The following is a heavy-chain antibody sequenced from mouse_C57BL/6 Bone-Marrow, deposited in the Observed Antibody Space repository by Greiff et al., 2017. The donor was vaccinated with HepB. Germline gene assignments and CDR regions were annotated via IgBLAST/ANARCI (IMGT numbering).Heavy chain of an antibody. CDR1: GYTFTDYY. J-gene: IGHJ2*01. Sequence: EVQLQESGPELVKPGASVKISCKASGYTFTDYYMNWVKQSHGKSLEWIGDINPNNGGTSYNQKFKGKATLTVDKSSSTAYMELRSLTSEDSAVYYCARFKLRSSFDYWGQGTTLTVSS. V-gene: IGHV1-26*01. CDR2: INPNNGGT. CDR3: ARFKLRSSFDY.